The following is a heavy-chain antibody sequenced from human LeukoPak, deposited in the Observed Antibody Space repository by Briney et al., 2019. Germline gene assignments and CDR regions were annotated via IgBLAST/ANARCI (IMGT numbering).Heavy chain of an antibody. Sequence: AGGSLRLSCAASGFTFSSYSMNWVRQAPGKGLEWVSYISSSSSTIYYADSVKGRFTISRDNAKNSLYLQMNSLRAEDTAVYYCARDPKLTYYYDSSGYWLDYWGQGTLVTVSS. V-gene: IGHV3-48*04. CDR1: GFTFSSYS. J-gene: IGHJ4*02. CDR2: ISSSSSTI. CDR3: ARDPKLTYYYDSSGYWLDY. D-gene: IGHD3-22*01.